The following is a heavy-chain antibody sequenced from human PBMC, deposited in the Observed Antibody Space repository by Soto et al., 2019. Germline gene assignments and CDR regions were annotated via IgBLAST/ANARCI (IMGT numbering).Heavy chain of an antibody. CDR1: GGSVRAPDW. D-gene: IGHD1-1*01. CDR3: ARVRQGCSANNCYFDP. J-gene: IGHJ5*01. V-gene: IGHV4-4*02. CDR2: VHISGHS. Sequence: SETLSLTCTLSGGSVRAPDWWDWVRQSPDKGLEWIAEVHISGHSNYNPSLRSRVSVSIDSSKNQFYLNLNSVTAADTAIYYCARVRQGCSANNCYFDPWGQGTQVTVSS.